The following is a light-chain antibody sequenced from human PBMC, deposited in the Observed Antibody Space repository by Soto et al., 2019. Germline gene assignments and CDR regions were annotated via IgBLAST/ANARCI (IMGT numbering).Light chain of an antibody. CDR1: QSLASAY. J-gene: IGKJ1*01. CDR2: GAS. V-gene: IGKV3-20*01. CDR3: QRYLITLWT. Sequence: EIVLTQSPGTLSLSPGERASLSCRARQSLASAYLAWYQQKSGQAPRLLIYGASTRATGIPDRFSGSGSGTDFTLNISSLKPEDLAVYSCQRYLITLWTFGQGNQVEIK.